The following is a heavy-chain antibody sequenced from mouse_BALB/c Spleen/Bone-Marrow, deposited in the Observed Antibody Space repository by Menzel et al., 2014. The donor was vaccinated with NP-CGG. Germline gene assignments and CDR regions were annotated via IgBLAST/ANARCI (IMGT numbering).Heavy chain of an antibody. D-gene: IGHD2-1*01. Sequence: EVQLQESGAELVRSGASVKLSCTASGSNIKDYYMHWVKQRPEQGLEWIGWIDPENGDTEYAPKFQGKATMTADTSSNTAYLQLSSLTSEDTAVYYCNGNYYAMDYWGQGTSVTVS. J-gene: IGHJ4*01. V-gene: IGHV14-4*02. CDR3: NGNYYAMDY. CDR2: IDPENGDT. CDR1: GSNIKDYY.